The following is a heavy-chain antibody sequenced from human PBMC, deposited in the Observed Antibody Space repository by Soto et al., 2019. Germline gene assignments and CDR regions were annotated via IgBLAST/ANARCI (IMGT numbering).Heavy chain of an antibody. CDR1: GGTFSSYT. D-gene: IGHD6-13*01. V-gene: IGHV1-69*08. CDR3: AREGQQLGGSFDY. Sequence: QVQLVQSGAEVKKPGSSVKVSCKASGGTFSSYTISWVRQAPGQGLEWMGRIIPILGIANYAQKFQGRVTXTXDRXTSPAYMELSSLRSEDTAVYYCAREGQQLGGSFDYWGQGTLVTVSS. J-gene: IGHJ4*02. CDR2: IIPILGIA.